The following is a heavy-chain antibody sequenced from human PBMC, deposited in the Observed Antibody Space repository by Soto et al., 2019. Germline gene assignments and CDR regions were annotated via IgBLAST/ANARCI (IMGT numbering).Heavy chain of an antibody. CDR1: GFTFSSYA. CDR3: AKDLSSGWLIAGQEEPIDY. D-gene: IGHD6-19*01. CDR2: ISGSGGST. J-gene: IGHJ4*02. V-gene: IGHV3-23*01. Sequence: GGSLRLSCAASGFTFSSYAMSWVRQAPGKGLEWVSAISGSGGSTYYADSVKGRFTISRDNSKNTLYLQMNSLRAEDTAVYYCAKDLSSGWLIAGQEEPIDYWGQGALVTVSS.